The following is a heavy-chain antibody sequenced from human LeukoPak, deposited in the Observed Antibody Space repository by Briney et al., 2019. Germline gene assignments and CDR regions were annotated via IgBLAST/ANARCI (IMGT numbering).Heavy chain of an antibody. V-gene: IGHV1-24*01. J-gene: IGHJ4*02. CDR3: ATDSYQRGGGYYRY. CDR1: GYTLTELS. Sequence: ASVNVSCKVSGYTLTELSMHWVRQAPGKGLEWMGGFDPEDGETIYAQKFQGRVTMTEDTSTDTAYMELSSLRSEDTAVYYCATDSYQRGGGYYRYWGQGTLVTVSS. CDR2: FDPEDGET. D-gene: IGHD3-3*01.